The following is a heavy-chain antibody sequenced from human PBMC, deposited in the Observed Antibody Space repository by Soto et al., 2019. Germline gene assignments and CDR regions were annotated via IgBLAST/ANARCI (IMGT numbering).Heavy chain of an antibody. V-gene: IGHV3-74*01. J-gene: IGHJ3*02. D-gene: IGHD3-9*01. Sequence: EVQLVESGGGLVQPGGSLRLSCAASGFTFSSYWMHWVRQAPGKGLLGVSRINSAGSSTSYADSVQGRFTLSRDNAKNTMYLQMTHLRAEDTVVYYCARVGYYDILSDAFDIWGQGTMVTVSS. CDR2: INSAGSST. CDR3: ARVGYYDILSDAFDI. CDR1: GFTFSSYW.